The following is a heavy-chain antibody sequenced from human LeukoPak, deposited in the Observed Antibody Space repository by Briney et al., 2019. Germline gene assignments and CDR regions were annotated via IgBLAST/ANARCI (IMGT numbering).Heavy chain of an antibody. CDR3: ARERYFNYKAFDY. J-gene: IGHJ4*02. CDR1: GFIYRNYW. Sequence: PGGSLRLSCVTSGFIYRNYWISWVRQVPRKGLEWVASIKGDGREKFYADSVKGRFSISSDTAKESMLLQMGSLRGDDTAVYYCARERYFNYKAFDYWGQGVLVAVSS. CDR2: IKGDGREK. D-gene: IGHD3-10*01. V-gene: IGHV3-7*01.